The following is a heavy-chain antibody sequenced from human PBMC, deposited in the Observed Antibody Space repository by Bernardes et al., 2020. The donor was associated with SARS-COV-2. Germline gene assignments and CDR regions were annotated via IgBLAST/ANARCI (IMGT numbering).Heavy chain of an antibody. V-gene: IGHV1-2*04. CDR3: ARTLSSASDMDV. D-gene: IGHD6-19*01. Sequence: PGQGLEWMGRINPNSDDTDYAQKFQALVTMTMDTSINTAYMELTRLTSDDTAVYYCARTLSSASDMDVWGQGTTVNVSS. J-gene: IGHJ6*02. CDR2: INPNSDDT.